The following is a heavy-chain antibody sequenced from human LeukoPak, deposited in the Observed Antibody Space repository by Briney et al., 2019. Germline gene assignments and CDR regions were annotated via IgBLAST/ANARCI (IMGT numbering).Heavy chain of an antibody. D-gene: IGHD2-8*01. CDR3: ARDPHWANHAFDI. CDR2: IRYDGSNK. J-gene: IGHJ3*02. V-gene: IGHV3-30*02. Sequence: GGALRLSCAASGFTFSSYGMHWVRQAPGKGLEGVAVIRYDGSNKYYADSVKGRFTISRDNSKNTLYLQMNSLRAEDTAVYYCARDPHWANHAFDIWGQGTMVTVSS. CDR1: GFTFSSYG.